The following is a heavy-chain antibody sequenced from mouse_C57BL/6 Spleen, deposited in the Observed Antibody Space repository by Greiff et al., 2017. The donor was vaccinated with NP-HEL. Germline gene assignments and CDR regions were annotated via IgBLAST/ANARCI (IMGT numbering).Heavy chain of an antibody. V-gene: IGHV1-15*01. D-gene: IGHD2-1*01. CDR1: GYTFTDYE. CDR3: TRSRGNSYYYAMDY. J-gene: IGHJ4*01. CDR2: IDPETGGT. Sequence: VQLQQSGAELVRPGASVTLSCKASGYTFTDYEMHWVKQTPVHGLEWIGAIDPETGGTAYNQKFKGKAILTADKSSSTAYMELRSLTSEDSAVYYCTRSRGNSYYYAMDYWGQGTSVTVSS.